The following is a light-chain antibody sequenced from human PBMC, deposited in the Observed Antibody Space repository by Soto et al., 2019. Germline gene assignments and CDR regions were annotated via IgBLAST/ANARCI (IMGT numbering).Light chain of an antibody. CDR2: EVN. CDR3: SSYRTPSTLI. V-gene: IGLV2-14*01. CDR1: SSDVGGYEY. Sequence: QSALTQPASVSGSPGQSITISCTGTSSDVGGYEYVSWYQQHPDKAPKLLIYEVNNRPSGVSHRFSGSKSGNTASLTISGLQAEDEADYYCSSYRTPSTLIFGGGTKVTVL. J-gene: IGLJ2*01.